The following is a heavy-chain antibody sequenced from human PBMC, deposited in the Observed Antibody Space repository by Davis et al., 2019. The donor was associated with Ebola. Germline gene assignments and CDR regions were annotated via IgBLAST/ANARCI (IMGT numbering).Heavy chain of an antibody. J-gene: IGHJ4*02. V-gene: IGHV3-23*01. CDR1: GFTFSSFG. D-gene: IGHD6-13*01. Sequence: GESLKISCAASGFTFSSFGMSWVRQAPGKGLEWISAMSASGGVTHYADSVKGRFAISRDNSKNTLYLQMNSLRAGDTAVYYCARVSSSSWPFFESWGQGTLVTVSS. CDR3: ARVSSSSWPFFES. CDR2: MSASGGVT.